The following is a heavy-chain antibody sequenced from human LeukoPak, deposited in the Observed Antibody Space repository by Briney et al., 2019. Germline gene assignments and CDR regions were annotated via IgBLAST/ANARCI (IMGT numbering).Heavy chain of an antibody. D-gene: IGHD4-17*01. CDR2: ICSSSSYI. Sequence: PGGSLRLSCAASGFTFSSYSMNWVRQAPGKGLEWVSSICSSSSYIYYADSVKGRFTISRDNAKNSLYLQMNSLRAEDTAVYYCARERKTDYGDYGAAAFDIWGQGTMVTVSS. V-gene: IGHV3-21*01. CDR1: GFTFSSYS. CDR3: ARERKTDYGDYGAAAFDI. J-gene: IGHJ3*02.